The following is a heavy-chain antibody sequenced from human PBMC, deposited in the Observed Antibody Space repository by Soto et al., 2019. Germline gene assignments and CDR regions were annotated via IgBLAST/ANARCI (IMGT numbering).Heavy chain of an antibody. CDR2: ITDSGDDT. CDR1: GFTFNNYA. V-gene: IGHV3-23*01. J-gene: IGHJ4*02. D-gene: IGHD2-2*01. CDR3: AKLGSSSWSPHYYFDY. Sequence: EVQLLESGGGLVQPGGSLRLSCAASGFTFNNYAMGWVRQAPGKGLEWVSAITDSGDDTYYIDSVRGRFTISRDNSKSTLYLQMHSLRAEDTAIYYCAKLGSSSWSPHYYFDYWGQGTLVTVSS.